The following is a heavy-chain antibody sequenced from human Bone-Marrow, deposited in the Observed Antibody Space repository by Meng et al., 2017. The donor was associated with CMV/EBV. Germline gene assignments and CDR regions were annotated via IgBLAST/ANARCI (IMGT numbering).Heavy chain of an antibody. CDR1: GFSFNRYG. D-gene: IGHD6-13*01. J-gene: IGHJ4*02. CDR2: IWDDGINK. CDR3: AKVGGYSSMSAY. V-gene: IGHV3-30*02. Sequence: GESLKISCAASGFSFNRYGMHWVRQSPDKGLEWVAFIWDDGINKYYADSVKGRFIISRDNSKNQLYLEMNRLRAEDTAVYYCAKVGGYSSMSAYWGQGTLVTVSS.